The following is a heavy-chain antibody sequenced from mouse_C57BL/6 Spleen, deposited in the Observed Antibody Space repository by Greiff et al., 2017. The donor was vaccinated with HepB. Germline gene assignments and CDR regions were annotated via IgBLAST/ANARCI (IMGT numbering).Heavy chain of an antibody. CDR1: GYTFTDYN. V-gene: IGHV1-22*01. D-gene: IGHD2-3*01. Sequence: EVKLQESGPELVKPGASVKMSCKASGYTFTDYNMHWVKQSHGKSLEWIGYINPNNGGTSYNQKFKGKATLTVNKSSSTAYMELRSLTSEDSAVYYCARGGLLRSWYFDVWGTGTTVTVSS. J-gene: IGHJ1*03. CDR2: INPNNGGT. CDR3: ARGGLLRSWYFDV.